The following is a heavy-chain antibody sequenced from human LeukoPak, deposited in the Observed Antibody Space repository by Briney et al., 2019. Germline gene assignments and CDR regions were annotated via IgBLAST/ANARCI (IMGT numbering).Heavy chain of an antibody. Sequence: PSETLSLTCAAYGGSLSGYYWSWSRQSPGKGLEWIGEGGDRGGTKYSPSLKSRVTISADTSKNQFSLNLNSVTAADTAVYYCAKNGQTEFAFDPWGQGTLVTVSS. CDR2: GGDRGGT. CDR1: GGSLSGYY. J-gene: IGHJ5*02. CDR3: AKNGQTEFAFDP. V-gene: IGHV4-34*01. D-gene: IGHD2-8*01.